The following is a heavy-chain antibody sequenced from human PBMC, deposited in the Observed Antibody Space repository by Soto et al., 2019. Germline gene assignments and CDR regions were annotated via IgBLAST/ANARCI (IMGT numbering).Heavy chain of an antibody. J-gene: IGHJ4*02. Sequence: QVQLQESGPGLVKPSETLSLTCTVSGGSISSYYWSWIRQPPGKGLEWIGYIYYSGSTNYNPSLKSRVTISVDTSKNQFYLKLSSVTAADTAVYYCARSSSNYYGSGSGGQGTLVTVSS. V-gene: IGHV4-59*12. D-gene: IGHD3-10*01. CDR2: IYYSGST. CDR3: ARSSSNYYGSGS. CDR1: GGSISSYY.